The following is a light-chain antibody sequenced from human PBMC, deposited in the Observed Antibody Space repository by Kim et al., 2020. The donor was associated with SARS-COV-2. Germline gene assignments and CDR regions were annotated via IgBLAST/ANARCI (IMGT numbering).Light chain of an antibody. V-gene: IGKV1-9*01. CDR2: AAS. J-gene: IGKJ5*01. CDR1: QGISSY. CDR3: QQLNSYPIT. Sequence: DIQLTQSPSFLSASVGDRVTITCRASQGISSYLAWYQQKPGKAPNLLIYAASTLQSGVPSRFTGSGSGTEFTLTISSLQPEDSATYYCQQLNSYPITFGQGTRLEIK.